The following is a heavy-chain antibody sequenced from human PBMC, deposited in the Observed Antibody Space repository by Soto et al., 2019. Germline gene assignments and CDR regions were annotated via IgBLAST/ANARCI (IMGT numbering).Heavy chain of an antibody. V-gene: IGHV4-34*01. CDR2: INQSGST. D-gene: IGHD2-2*01. CDR3: ARGLTYCSSSTCAETRFDP. J-gene: IGHJ5*02. Sequence: WTWIRQPPGMGLEWIGEINQSGSTNYNPSLKSRVTISVDTSKNQFSLRLSSLTAADTAVYYCARGLTYCSSSTCAETRFDPWGQGTLVTVSS.